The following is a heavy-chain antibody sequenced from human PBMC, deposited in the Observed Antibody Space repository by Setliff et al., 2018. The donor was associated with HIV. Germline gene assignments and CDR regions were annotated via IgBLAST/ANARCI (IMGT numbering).Heavy chain of an antibody. CDR1: GGSISSGGYY. Sequence: SETLSLTCIVSGGSISSGGYYWSWIRQHPGKGLEWIGYIYYSGSTYYNPSLESRITISVDTSKNQFSLWLSSVTAADTAVYYCARVPTSSWYVTTQRTKEYFHHWGQGTLVTVSS. CDR2: IYYSGST. J-gene: IGHJ1*01. D-gene: IGHD6-13*01. V-gene: IGHV4-31*03. CDR3: ARVPTSSWYVTTQRTKEYFHH.